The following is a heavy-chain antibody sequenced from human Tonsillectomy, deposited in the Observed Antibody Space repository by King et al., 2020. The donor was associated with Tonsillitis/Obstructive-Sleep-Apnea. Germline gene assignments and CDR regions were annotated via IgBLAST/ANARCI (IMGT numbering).Heavy chain of an antibody. CDR3: ARSSGSYYDFDY. V-gene: IGHV1-2*02. Sequence: QLVQSGAEVKKPGASVKVSCKASGYTFTGYYMHWVRQAPGQGLEWMGWINPNSGGPNYAQKFQGRVTMTRDTSISTAYMELCRLRSDDTAVYYCARSSGSYYDFDYWGQGTLVTVSS. CDR2: INPNSGGP. D-gene: IGHD1-26*01. CDR1: GYTFTGYY. J-gene: IGHJ4*02.